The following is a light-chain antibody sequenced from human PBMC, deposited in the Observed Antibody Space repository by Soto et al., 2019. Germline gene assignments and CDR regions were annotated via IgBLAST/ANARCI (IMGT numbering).Light chain of an antibody. Sequence: DIQMTQSPSSVSASVGDRVTITCRASQAISTWLAWYQQKPGKAPKLLIYAASNLQTGVSLRFSRSGSRTDFTLTISTLQPEYFATYDCQQANSFPRTFGQGTKVEIK. CDR1: QAISTW. V-gene: IGKV1D-12*01. CDR2: AAS. CDR3: QQANSFPRT. J-gene: IGKJ1*01.